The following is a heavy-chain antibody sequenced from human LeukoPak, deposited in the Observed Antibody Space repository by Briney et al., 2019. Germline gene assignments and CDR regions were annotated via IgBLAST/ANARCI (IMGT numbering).Heavy chain of an antibody. CDR3: AREGEAAAGTYYFDY. J-gene: IGHJ4*02. V-gene: IGHV3-7*01. Sequence: GGSLRLSCAASGFTFSSYWMSWVRQAPGKGLEWVANIKQDGSEKYYVDSVKGRFTISRDNAKNSLYLQVNSLRAEDTAVYYCAREGEAAAGTYYFDYWGQGTLVTVSS. D-gene: IGHD6-13*01. CDR2: IKQDGSEK. CDR1: GFTFSSYW.